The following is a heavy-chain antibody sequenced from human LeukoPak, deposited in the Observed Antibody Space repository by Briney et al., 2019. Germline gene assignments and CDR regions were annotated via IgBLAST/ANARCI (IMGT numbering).Heavy chain of an antibody. J-gene: IGHJ6*03. CDR2: IYYSGST. D-gene: IGHD3-22*01. V-gene: IGHV4-59*01. CDR3: ARFQYYYDSSSRHMDV. Sequence: SSETLSLTCTVSGGSISSYYWSWIRQPPGKGLEWIGYIYYSGSTNYNPSLRSRVTISVDTSKNQFSLKLSSVTAADTAVYYCARFQYYYDSSSRHMDVWGKGPRSPSP. CDR1: GGSISSYY.